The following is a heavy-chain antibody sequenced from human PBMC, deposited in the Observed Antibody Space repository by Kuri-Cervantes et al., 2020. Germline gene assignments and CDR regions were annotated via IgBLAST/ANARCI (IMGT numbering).Heavy chain of an antibody. CDR3: ARGRYCSSTSCYAGYYYYGMDV. D-gene: IGHD2-2*01. CDR1: GGSISSSSYY. J-gene: IGHJ6*02. V-gene: IGHV4-39*07. Sequence: SETLSLTCTVSGGSISSSSYYWGWIRQPPGKGLEWIGSIYYSGSTYYNPSLKSRVTISVDTSKNQFSLKLSSVTAADTAVYYCARGRYCSSTSCYAGYYYYGMDVWGQGTTVTVSS. CDR2: IYYSGST.